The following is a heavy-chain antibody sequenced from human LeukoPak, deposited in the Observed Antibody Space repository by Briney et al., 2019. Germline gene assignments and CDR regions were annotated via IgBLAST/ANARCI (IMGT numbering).Heavy chain of an antibody. Sequence: GASVKVSCKASGYTFTIYDINWVRQAPGQGREWMGWMNPNSGNTGYAQKFQGRVTMTRNTSISTAYMELSSLRSEDTAVYYCARSPPYYDTILAYGIDVWGQGTTVTVSS. V-gene: IGHV1-8*01. CDR3: ARSPPYYDTILAYGIDV. CDR2: MNPNSGNT. D-gene: IGHD3-9*01. CDR1: GYTFTIYD. J-gene: IGHJ6*02.